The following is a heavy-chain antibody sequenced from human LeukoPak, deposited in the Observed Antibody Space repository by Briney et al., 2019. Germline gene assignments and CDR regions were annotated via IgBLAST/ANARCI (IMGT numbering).Heavy chain of an antibody. V-gene: IGHV3-7*01. CDR2: INQDGSEK. J-gene: IGHJ4*02. CDR1: GFIFSSYW. D-gene: IGHD4-17*01. Sequence: AGGSLRVSCAASGFIFSSYWMSWVRQAPGKGLEWVANINQDGSEKYYVDSVKGRFTISRDNAKNSLYLQMNSLRAEDTAVYYCARDPPPDYGDYFDYWGQGTLVTVSS. CDR3: ARDPPPDYGDYFDY.